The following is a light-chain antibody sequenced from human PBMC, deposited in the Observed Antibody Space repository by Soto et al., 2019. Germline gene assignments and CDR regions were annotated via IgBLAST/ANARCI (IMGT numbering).Light chain of an antibody. CDR2: GAS. Sequence: EIVMTQSPATLSVSPGERATLSCRASQSISSSLAWYQQKPGQAPRLLIYGASTRATIIPARFSGSGSGTEFTLTISSLQSEDFAVYYCQQYSLWPITFGQGTRLEIK. J-gene: IGKJ5*01. V-gene: IGKV3-15*01. CDR3: QQYSLWPIT. CDR1: QSISSS.